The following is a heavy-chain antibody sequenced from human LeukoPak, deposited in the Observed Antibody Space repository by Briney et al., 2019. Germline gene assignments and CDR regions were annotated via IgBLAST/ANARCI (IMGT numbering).Heavy chain of an antibody. D-gene: IGHD1-26*01. J-gene: IGHJ4*02. CDR2: IKQDGSEK. V-gene: IGHV3-7*01. CDR1: GFTFSSYW. Sequence: PGGSLRLSCAASGFTFSSYWMSWVRQPPGKGLEWVANIKQDGSEKYYVDSVKGRFTISRDNAKNSLYLQMNRLRAEDTAVYYCARDIGSYYGGYWGQGTLVTVSS. CDR3: ARDIGSYYGGY.